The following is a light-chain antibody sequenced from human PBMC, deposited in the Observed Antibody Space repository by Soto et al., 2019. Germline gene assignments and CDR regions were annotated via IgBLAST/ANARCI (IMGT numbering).Light chain of an antibody. J-gene: IGKJ1*01. CDR2: HAS. CDR1: QSISSR. CDR3: QQYNNWPQT. Sequence: DIQMTQSPSILSASVGDRVTITCRASQSISSRLAWYQQKPGTAPKVLIYHASNLQSGVPSRFSGSGSGTEFTLTISSLQSEDFAEYHCQQYNNWPQTFGQGTKVDIK. V-gene: IGKV1-5*01.